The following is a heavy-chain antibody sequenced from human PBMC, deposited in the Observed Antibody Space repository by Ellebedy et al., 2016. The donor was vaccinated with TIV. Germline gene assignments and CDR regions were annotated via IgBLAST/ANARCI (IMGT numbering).Heavy chain of an antibody. CDR2: IYPGDSET. V-gene: IGHV5-51*01. CDR1: GYTFTNYW. D-gene: IGHD4/OR15-4a*01. Sequence: GESLKISCKGSGYTFTNYWIGRVRQTPGVGLEWMGIIYPGDSETRYNPSFEGQVLISVDKAISTAYLQWGSLKASDSAIYYCARRRGVRSTNRENFDYWGQGTLVTVSS. CDR3: ARRRGVRSTNRENFDY. J-gene: IGHJ4*02.